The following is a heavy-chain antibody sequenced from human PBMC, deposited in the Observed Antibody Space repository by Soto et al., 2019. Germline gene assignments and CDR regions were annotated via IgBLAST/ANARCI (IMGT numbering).Heavy chain of an antibody. J-gene: IGHJ3*02. D-gene: IGHD7-27*01. CDR2: IHSGGST. V-gene: IGHV3-66*01. Sequence: PGXSLRLYCAASGFTISNKYTSWFRQAPVNGLEWVSVIHSGGSTYYADSVKGRFIISRDTSKNTLYVQMNSLRAEDTAVYYCASISTGDAFDIWGQGTKVTVSS. CDR3: ASISTGDAFDI. CDR1: GFTISNKY.